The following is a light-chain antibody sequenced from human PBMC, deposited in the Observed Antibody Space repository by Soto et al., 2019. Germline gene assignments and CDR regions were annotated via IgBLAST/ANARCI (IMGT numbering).Light chain of an antibody. Sequence: TQSPLSLPVTLGQPASISCRSSHRVNIYIAWYQQRPGQAPRLLIYDASTRATDIPARFRGSGSGTEVTFTRRSLQSDDFSVYYCQQYNNWPLTFGGGTKVEI. J-gene: IGKJ4*01. CDR1: HRVNIY. CDR2: DAS. CDR3: QQYNNWPLT. V-gene: IGKV3-15*01.